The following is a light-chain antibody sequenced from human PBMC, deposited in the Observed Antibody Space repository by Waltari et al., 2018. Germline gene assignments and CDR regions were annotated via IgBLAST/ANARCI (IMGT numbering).Light chain of an antibody. CDR2: GTS. CDR3: QQYGNSPWT. Sequence: EIVLTQSPGTLSLSPGDRATLSCRASQIVSSGYLAWYQAKPGQAPRLLIHGTSSRATGIPDRFSVSGSGTDFTLSIRRLEPEDFAVYFCQQYGNSPWTFGQGTKV. V-gene: IGKV3-20*01. J-gene: IGKJ1*01. CDR1: QIVSSGY.